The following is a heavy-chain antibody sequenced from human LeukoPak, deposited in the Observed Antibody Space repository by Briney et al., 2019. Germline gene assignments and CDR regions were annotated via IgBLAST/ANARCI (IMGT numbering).Heavy chain of an antibody. D-gene: IGHD6-13*01. CDR3: ARDEAAAGPYYYYYGMDV. V-gene: IGHV3-33*01. CDR1: GFTLSSYG. J-gene: IGHJ6*02. CDR2: IWYDGSNK. Sequence: QPGGSLRLSCAASGFTLSSYGMHWVRQAPGKGLEWVAVIWYDGSNKYYADSVKGRFTISRDNSKNTLYLQMNSLRAEDTAVYYCARDEAAAGPYYYYYGMDVWGQGTTVTVSS.